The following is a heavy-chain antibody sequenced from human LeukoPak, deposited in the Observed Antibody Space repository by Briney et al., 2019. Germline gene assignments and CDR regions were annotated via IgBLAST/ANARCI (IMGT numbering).Heavy chain of an antibody. J-gene: IGHJ4*02. CDR1: GGSFSGYY. V-gene: IGHV4-34*01. Sequence: SETLSLTFAVYGGSFSGYYWSWIRQPPGKGREWIGEINHSGSTNSTPSLKSRVAISVDPSKNQCSLKLSSVTAADTAVYYCARGHFKMARGAPLGYWGQGTLVTVSS. CDR2: INHSGST. D-gene: IGHD3-10*01. CDR3: ARGHFKMARGAPLGY.